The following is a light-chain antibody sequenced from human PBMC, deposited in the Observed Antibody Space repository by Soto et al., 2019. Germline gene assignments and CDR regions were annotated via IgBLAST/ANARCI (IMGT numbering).Light chain of an antibody. CDR2: GAS. Sequence: EIVLTQSPGTLSLSPGERATLSCRASQSVSSNYLAWYQQKPGQAPRLLIYGASSRATGIPDRFSGSGSGTDFTFTISRLEPEDFAVYYCQQYGSSRATFGQGTKVDIK. CDR3: QQYGSSRAT. V-gene: IGKV3-20*01. J-gene: IGKJ1*01. CDR1: QSVSSNY.